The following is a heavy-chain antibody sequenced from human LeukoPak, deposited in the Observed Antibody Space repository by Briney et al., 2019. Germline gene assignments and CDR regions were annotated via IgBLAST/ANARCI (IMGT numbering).Heavy chain of an antibody. CDR3: ARGRGITKLDYFDY. V-gene: IGHV3-64*01. CDR1: GFTFSSYA. Sequence: GGSLRLSCAASGFTFSSYAMHWVRQAPGKGLEYVSAISSNGGSTYYANSVKGRFTISRDNSKNTPYLQMGSLRAEDMAVYYCARGRGITKLDYFDYWGQGTLVTVSS. CDR2: ISSNGGST. D-gene: IGHD3-10*01. J-gene: IGHJ4*02.